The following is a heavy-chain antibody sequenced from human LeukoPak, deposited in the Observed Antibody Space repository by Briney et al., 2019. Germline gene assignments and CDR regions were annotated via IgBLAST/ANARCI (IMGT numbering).Heavy chain of an antibody. Sequence: GGSLRLSCSASGFTFNDYRMHWVRQAPGKGLEYVSGISSSGANTNYADSVKDRFTISRDNSKNALYLQMSSLGAEDTAVYYCVKDRWVDHWGQGTLVTVSS. CDR2: ISSSGANT. CDR1: GFTFNDYR. V-gene: IGHV3-64D*06. D-gene: IGHD6-13*01. J-gene: IGHJ4*02. CDR3: VKDRWVDH.